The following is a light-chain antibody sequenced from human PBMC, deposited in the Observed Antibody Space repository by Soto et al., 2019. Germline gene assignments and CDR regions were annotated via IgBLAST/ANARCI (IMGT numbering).Light chain of an antibody. V-gene: IGKV3-20*01. J-gene: IGKJ1*01. CDR2: AAS. CDR1: QTVSGSY. Sequence: EIVLTQSAGTLSLSPGERATLSCRASQTVSGSYLAWFQQKPGQAPRLLIYAASTRAAGVPDRFSGSGSGTDFSLTINRLEPEDFAVYYCQHYGSSPWTFGQGTQVDIK. CDR3: QHYGSSPWT.